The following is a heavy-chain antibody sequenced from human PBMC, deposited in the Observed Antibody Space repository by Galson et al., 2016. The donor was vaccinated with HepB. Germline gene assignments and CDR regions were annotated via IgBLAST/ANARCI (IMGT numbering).Heavy chain of an antibody. V-gene: IGHV3-23*01. CDR1: GLYFSPYA. CDR2: INGTGTIT. Sequence: SLRLSCAASGLYFSPYAVSWVRQAPGKGLEWVSAINGTGTITKYADSVKGRFTISRDNSKNTMYLQVNSLRAEDTAVYYCARGGLGNYYAYGMDVWGHGTTVTVSS. CDR3: ARGGLGNYYAYGMDV. J-gene: IGHJ6*02. D-gene: IGHD3/OR15-3a*01.